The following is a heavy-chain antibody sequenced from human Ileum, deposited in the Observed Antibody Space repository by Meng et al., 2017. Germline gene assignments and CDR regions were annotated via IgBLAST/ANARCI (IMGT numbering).Heavy chain of an antibody. Sequence: QLQLMSWGAGRWKPSETLSLTFNVYGDSFTDYYCNWIRQPPGKGLEWIGEIHYSGSTNYNPSLESRVTISEDTSQKQFSLRLSSVTAADTAVYYCARRIRGGSYLGWGQGTLVTVSS. CDR1: GDSFTDYY. J-gene: IGHJ4*02. CDR3: ARRIRGGSYLG. V-gene: IGHV4-34*01. CDR2: IHYSGST. D-gene: IGHD1-26*01.